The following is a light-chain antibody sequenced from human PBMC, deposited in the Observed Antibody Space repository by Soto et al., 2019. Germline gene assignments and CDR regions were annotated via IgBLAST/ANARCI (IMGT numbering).Light chain of an antibody. J-gene: IGLJ2*01. CDR1: SSNIGAGYD. CDR2: GNS. V-gene: IGLV1-40*01. Sequence: QSVLTQPPSVSGAPGQRVTISCTGSSSNIGAGYDVHWYQQLPGTAPKLLIYGNSNRPSGVPDRFSGSKSGTSASLAITGLQAEDEADYYRQSYDNSLSGRVVFGGGTKLTVL. CDR3: QSYDNSLSGRVV.